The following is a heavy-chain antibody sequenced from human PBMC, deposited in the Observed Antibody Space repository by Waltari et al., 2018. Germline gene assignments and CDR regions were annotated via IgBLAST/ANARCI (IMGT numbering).Heavy chain of an antibody. J-gene: IGHJ4*02. CDR3: EALRFLEWSFDY. CDR1: GGSISSRSYY. V-gene: IGHV4-39*01. D-gene: IGHD3-3*01. Sequence: QLQLQESGPGLVKPSETLSLTCTVSGGSISSRSYYWGGPRQPPGKGLEWIGSFYYSGSTYYNPSLKSRVTISVDTSKNQFSLKLSSVTAADTAVYYCEALRFLEWSFDYWGQGTLVTVSS. CDR2: FYYSGST.